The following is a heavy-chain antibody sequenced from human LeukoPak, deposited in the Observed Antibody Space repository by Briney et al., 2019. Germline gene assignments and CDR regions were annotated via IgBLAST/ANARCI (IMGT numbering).Heavy chain of an antibody. CDR3: AKDTLYDRSGYGAFDI. CDR2: ISWDGGST. Sequence: GGSLRLSCAASGFTFDDYAMHWVRQAPGKGLEWVSLISWDGGSTYYADSVKGRFTISRDNSKNSLYLQMNSLRAEDTAVYYCAKDTLYDRSGYGAFDIWGQGTMVTVSS. J-gene: IGHJ3*02. D-gene: IGHD3-22*01. V-gene: IGHV3-43D*04. CDR1: GFTFDDYA.